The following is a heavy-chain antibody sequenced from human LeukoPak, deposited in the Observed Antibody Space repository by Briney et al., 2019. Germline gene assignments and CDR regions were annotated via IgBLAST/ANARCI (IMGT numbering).Heavy chain of an antibody. CDR2: IVPILGTA. CDR1: GGTFSTYG. Sequence: GASVKVSCKASGGTFSTYGISWVRQAPGQGLEWMGGIVPILGTAKYAQKFQGRVTITADESTSTAYMELSSLRSEDTAVYYCAREDGSYYDAFDIWGQGTMVTVSS. V-gene: IGHV1-69*13. D-gene: IGHD1-26*01. CDR3: AREDGSYYDAFDI. J-gene: IGHJ3*02.